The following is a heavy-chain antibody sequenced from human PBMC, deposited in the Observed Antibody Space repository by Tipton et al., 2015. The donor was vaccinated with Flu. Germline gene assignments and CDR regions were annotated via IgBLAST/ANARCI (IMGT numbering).Heavy chain of an antibody. D-gene: IGHD5-12*01. CDR3: ATLGNSGTDGFDI. J-gene: IGHJ3*02. Sequence: SLRLSCAAPGFTVSSKYMGWVRQAPGKGLQWVSVIYRGGTTYVADSVKGRCTISRDNSKNTLYLQWNSLTTEDTAVYYCATLGNSGTDGFDIWGQGTMVTISS. CDR1: GFTVSSKY. V-gene: IGHV3-66*02. CDR2: IYRGGTT.